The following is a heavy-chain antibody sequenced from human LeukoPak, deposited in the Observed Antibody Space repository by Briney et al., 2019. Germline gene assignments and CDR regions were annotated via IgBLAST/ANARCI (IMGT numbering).Heavy chain of an antibody. CDR3: AKDGLAAAGWFDY. CDR2: ISYDGSSK. J-gene: IGHJ4*02. V-gene: IGHV3-30*18. CDR1: GFTFSYYG. Sequence: GGSLRLSCAASGFTFSYYGMHWVRQAPGKGLEWVAVISYDGSSKYYADSVKGRFTISRDNSKNTLYLQMNSLGAEDTAVYYCAKDGLAAAGWFDYWGQGTLVTVSS. D-gene: IGHD6-13*01.